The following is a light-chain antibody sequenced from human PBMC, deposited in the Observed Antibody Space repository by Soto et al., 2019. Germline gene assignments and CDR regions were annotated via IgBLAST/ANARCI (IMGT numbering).Light chain of an antibody. CDR3: SSYPGTTNFV. CDR2: DVS. J-gene: IGLJ1*01. Sequence: QSVLTQPPSASGSPGQSVTISCTGASSDVGGYNFVSWYQQHPGKAPKLLIYDVSKRPSGVPDRFSGSKSGNTASLTVSGLQAEDEPHYYCSSYPGTTNFVFGTGTKVTVL. V-gene: IGLV2-8*01. CDR1: SSDVGGYNF.